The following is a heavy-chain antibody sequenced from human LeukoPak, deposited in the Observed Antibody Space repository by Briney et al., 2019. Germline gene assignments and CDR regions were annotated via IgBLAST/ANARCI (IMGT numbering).Heavy chain of an antibody. V-gene: IGHV1-2*02. J-gene: IGHJ6*03. CDR2: INPNSGGT. Sequence: ASVKVSCKASGYTFTDYYMHWVRQAPGQGLEWMGWINPNSGGTNYAQKFQGRVTMTRDTSISTAYMELSRLRSDDTAVYYCARDPDYYGSSRGYYYYYMDVWGKGTTVTISS. CDR3: ARDPDYYGSSRGYYYYYMDV. CDR1: GYTFTDYY. D-gene: IGHD3-10*01.